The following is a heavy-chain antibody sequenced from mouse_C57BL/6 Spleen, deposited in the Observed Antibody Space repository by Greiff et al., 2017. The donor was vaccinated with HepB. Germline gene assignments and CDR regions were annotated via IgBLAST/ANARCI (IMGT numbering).Heavy chain of an antibody. Sequence: VNVVESGAELARPGASVKLSCKASGYTFTSYGISWVKQRTGQGLEWIGEIYPRSGNTYYNEKFKGKATLTADKSSSTAYMELRSLTSEDSAVYFCARDYGISYVGFAYWGQGTLVTVSA. D-gene: IGHD1-1*01. CDR1: GYTFTSYG. V-gene: IGHV1-81*01. J-gene: IGHJ3*01. CDR2: IYPRSGNT. CDR3: ARDYGISYVGFAY.